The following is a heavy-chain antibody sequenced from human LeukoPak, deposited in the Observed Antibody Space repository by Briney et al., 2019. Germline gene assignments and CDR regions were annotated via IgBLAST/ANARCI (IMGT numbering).Heavy chain of an antibody. CDR3: ARENYYDSSGLYWFDP. D-gene: IGHD3-22*01. J-gene: IGHJ5*02. CDR2: ISAYNGNT. CDR1: GYTFTSYG. V-gene: IGHV1-18*01. Sequence: ASVKVSCKASGYTFTSYGISWVRQAPGQGLEWMGWISAYNGNTNYAQKLQGRATMTTDTSTSTAYMELRSLRSDDTAVYYCARENYYDSSGLYWFDPWGQGTLVTVSS.